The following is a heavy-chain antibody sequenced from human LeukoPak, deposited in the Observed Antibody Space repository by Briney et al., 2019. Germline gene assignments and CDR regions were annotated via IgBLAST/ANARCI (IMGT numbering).Heavy chain of an antibody. J-gene: IGHJ5*02. CDR2: INHRGST. Sequence: PSETLSLTCAVYGGSFSGYYWSWIRQPPGKGLEWIGEINHRGSTNYNPSLKSRVTISVDTSKNQFSLKLSSVTAADTAVYYCARGLRILGWFVRWFDPWGQGTLVTVSS. CDR1: GGSFSGYY. D-gene: IGHD3-3*01. V-gene: IGHV4-34*01. CDR3: ARGLRILGWFVRWFDP.